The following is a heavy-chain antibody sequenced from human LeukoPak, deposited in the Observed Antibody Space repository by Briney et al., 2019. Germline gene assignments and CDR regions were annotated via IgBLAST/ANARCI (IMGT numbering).Heavy chain of an antibody. Sequence: SETLSLTCAVYGESFSNYYWSWIRQPPGKGLEWIGEINQSGNTNYNPSLKSRVTISVDTSKNQFSLKLSSVTAADTALYYCASCRSATTGYNYYYYHGMDVWGQGTTVTVSS. V-gene: IGHV4-34*01. CDR1: GESFSNYY. CDR2: INQSGNT. J-gene: IGHJ6*02. D-gene: IGHD3-9*01. CDR3: ASCRSATTGYNYYYYHGMDV.